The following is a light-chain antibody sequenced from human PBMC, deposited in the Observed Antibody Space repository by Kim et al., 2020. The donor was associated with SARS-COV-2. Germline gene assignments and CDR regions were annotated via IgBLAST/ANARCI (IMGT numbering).Light chain of an antibody. V-gene: IGKV1-27*01. J-gene: IGKJ1*01. CDR2: AAS. CDR3: QKYNSGPRT. CDR1: QGIYNY. Sequence: DIQMTQSPSSLSASVGDRVTITCRASQGIYNYLAWYQQRPGKVPKLLIHAASALQSGVPSRFSGSGSGTDFTLTISSLQPEDAATYYCQKYNSGPRTFGEGTKVEIK.